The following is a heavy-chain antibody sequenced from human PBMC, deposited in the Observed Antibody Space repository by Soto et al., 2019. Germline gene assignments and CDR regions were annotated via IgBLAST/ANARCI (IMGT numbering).Heavy chain of an antibody. V-gene: IGHV2-26*01. CDR2: IFSNDEK. J-gene: IGHJ5*02. Sequence: QVTLKESGPVLVKPTETLTLTCTVSGFSLSNAGMGVSWIRQPPGKALEWLAHIFSNDEKRFSTSLKNRLTTTKDTANSQVVLIMTNMDPGDTATYYCAQTEDGGRSRTPAGWFDAWGQGTLVTVSS. D-gene: IGHD2-15*01. CDR3: AQTEDGGRSRTPAGWFDA. CDR1: GFSLSNAGMG.